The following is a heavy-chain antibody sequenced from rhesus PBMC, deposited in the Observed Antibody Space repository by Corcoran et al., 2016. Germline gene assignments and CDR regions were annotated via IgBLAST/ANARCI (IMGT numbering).Heavy chain of an antibody. D-gene: IGHD4-23*01. CDR3: ARDQYTVTTYGLDS. J-gene: IGHJ6*01. Sequence: QVKLQQWGEGQVKPSETLSLRCAVYGGSISGHYDWSWIRQAPGKGLEWIGNIDGKIAYPNYHPSLKRRVTISKDTSKNQFSLKLSSVTAAYTAVYYCARDQYTVTTYGLDSWGQGVVVTVSS. CDR2: IDGKIAYP. CDR1: GGSISGHYD. V-gene: IGHV4-73*01.